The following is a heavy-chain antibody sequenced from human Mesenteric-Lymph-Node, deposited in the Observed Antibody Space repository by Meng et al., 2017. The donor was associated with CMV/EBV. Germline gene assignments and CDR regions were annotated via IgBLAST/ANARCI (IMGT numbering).Heavy chain of an antibody. D-gene: IGHD3-3*01. CDR2: IFFGGSP. Sequence: SETLSLTCTVSGASVSSGDYYWTWIRQPPGKGLEWIGYIFFGGSPNYNPSLKSRVTISLDTSRDQFSLKVSSVTAADTAVYYCARHHVLRQYGMDIWGQGTAVTVSS. CDR1: GASVSSGDYY. J-gene: IGHJ6*02. V-gene: IGHV4-61*08. CDR3: ARHHVLRQYGMDI.